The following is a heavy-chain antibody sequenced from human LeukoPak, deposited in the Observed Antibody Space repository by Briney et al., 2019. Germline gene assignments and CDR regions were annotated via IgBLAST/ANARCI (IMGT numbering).Heavy chain of an antibody. V-gene: IGHV1-69*06. CDR3: AKGRGRLHVNRGVYNYHYYMEV. J-gene: IGHJ6*03. CDR2: IIPIFGRA. CDR1: GDTISAYS. Sequence: SVKVSCKAAGDTISAYSLNWVRQAPGQGLEWMGGIIPIFGRAYYAQNLQGRVTITADKSTSTAYMELSSLGSEDTAIYYCAKGRGRLHVNRGVYNYHYYMEVWGTGTTVIVSS. D-gene: IGHD3-10*01.